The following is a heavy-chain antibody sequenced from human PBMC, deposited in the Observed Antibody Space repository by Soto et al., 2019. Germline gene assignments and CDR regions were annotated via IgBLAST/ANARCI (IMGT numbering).Heavy chain of an antibody. CDR1: GGSISSYY. CDR3: ARDGGGYCSSTSCYKRNNWFDP. J-gene: IGHJ5*02. D-gene: IGHD2-2*01. V-gene: IGHV4-4*07. CDR2: IYTSGST. Sequence: PSETLSLTCTVSGGSISSYYWSWIRQPAGKGLEWIGRIYTSGSTNYNPSLKSRVTMSVDTSKNQLSLKLSSVTAADTAVYYCARDGGGYCSSTSCYKRNNWFDPWGQGTLVTVSS.